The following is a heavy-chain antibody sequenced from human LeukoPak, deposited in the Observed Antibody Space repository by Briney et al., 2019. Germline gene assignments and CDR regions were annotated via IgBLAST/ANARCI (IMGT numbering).Heavy chain of an antibody. CDR3: ARGADTGYSSDS. CDR1: GFTFSSYA. J-gene: IGHJ5*02. V-gene: IGHV3-64*01. Sequence: PGGSLRLSCAASGFTFSSYAMHWVRQAPGKGLEYVSAISSNGGSTYYANSVKGRFTISRDNSKNTLYLQMGSLRAEDMAVYYCARGADTGYSSDSWGQGTLVTVSS. CDR2: ISSNGGST. D-gene: IGHD6-19*01.